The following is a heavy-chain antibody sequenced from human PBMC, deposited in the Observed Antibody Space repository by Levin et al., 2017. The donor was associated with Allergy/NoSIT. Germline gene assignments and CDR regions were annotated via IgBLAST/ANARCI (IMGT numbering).Heavy chain of an antibody. D-gene: IGHD3-16*02. J-gene: IGHJ5*02. CDR3: ARGRGMITFGGVTVRKNWFDP. CDR2: INHSGST. V-gene: IGHV4-34*01. CDR1: GGSFSGYY. Sequence: SETLSLTCAVYGGSFSGYYWSWIRQPPGKGLEWIGEINHSGSTNYNPSLKSRVTISVDTSKNQFSLKLSSVTAADTAVYYCARGRGMITFGGVTVRKNWFDPWGQGTLVTVSS.